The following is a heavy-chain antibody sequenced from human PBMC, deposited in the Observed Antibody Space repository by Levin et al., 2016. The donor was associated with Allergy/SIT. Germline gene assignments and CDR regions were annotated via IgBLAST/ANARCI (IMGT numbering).Heavy chain of an antibody. CDR3: AKGPFVPAIPGWWLRSPLDY. Sequence: WIRQPPGKGLEWVANIKQDGSEKYYVDSVKGRFTISRDNAKNSLYLQMNSLRAEDTAVYYCAKGPFVPAIPGWWLRSPLDYWGQGTLVTVSS. J-gene: IGHJ4*02. CDR2: IKQDGSEK. V-gene: IGHV3-7*03. D-gene: IGHD5-12*01.